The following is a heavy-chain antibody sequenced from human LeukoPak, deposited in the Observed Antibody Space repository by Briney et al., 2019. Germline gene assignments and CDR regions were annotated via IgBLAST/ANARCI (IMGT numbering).Heavy chain of an antibody. Sequence: GGSLRFSCAASGFTFSSYAKSWVRQAPGKGLEWVSAISGSGGSTYYADSVKGRFTISRDNSKNTLYLQMNSLRAEDTAVYYCAIIVGGSCHNWGQGTLVTVSS. J-gene: IGHJ4*02. CDR2: ISGSGGST. V-gene: IGHV3-23*01. CDR1: GFTFSSYA. D-gene: IGHD2-15*01. CDR3: AIIVGGSCHN.